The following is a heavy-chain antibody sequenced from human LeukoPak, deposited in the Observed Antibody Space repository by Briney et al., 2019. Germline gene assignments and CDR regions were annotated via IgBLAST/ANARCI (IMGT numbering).Heavy chain of an antibody. CDR1: GGSISSGSYY. V-gene: IGHV4-61*02. Sequence: PSETLSLTCTVSGGSISSGSYYWSWIRQPAGKGLEWIGRIYTSGSTNYNPSLKSRVTISVDTSKNQFSLKLSSVTAADTAVYYCARREKLLANFDYWGQGTLVTVSS. CDR3: ARREKLLANFDY. CDR2: IYTSGST. D-gene: IGHD3-10*01. J-gene: IGHJ4*02.